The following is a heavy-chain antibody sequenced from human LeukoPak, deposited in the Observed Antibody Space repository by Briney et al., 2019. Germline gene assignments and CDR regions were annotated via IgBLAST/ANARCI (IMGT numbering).Heavy chain of an antibody. CDR1: GFTFGNYW. J-gene: IGHJ4*02. CDR3: ASANRLDY. Sequence: GGSLRLSCAASGFTFGNYWMHWVRQAPGKGPVWVSRINSDGSSTSYADSVQGRFTISRDNAKNTLFLQMNSLRVEDTAVYYCASANRLDYWGQGTLVTVSS. D-gene: IGHD2/OR15-2a*01. V-gene: IGHV3-74*01. CDR2: INSDGSST.